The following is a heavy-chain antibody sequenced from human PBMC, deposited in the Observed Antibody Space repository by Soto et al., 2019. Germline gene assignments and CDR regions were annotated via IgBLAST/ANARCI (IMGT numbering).Heavy chain of an antibody. CDR1: GFTFSSYT. Sequence: GGSLRLSCSASGFTFSSYTMHWVRQAPGKGLEHVSFISTTGDITSYSDSVKGRFTISRDNSKNILFLQMSSLRTDDTALYYCIKDLTKSYSFDYWGQGTLVTVSS. CDR2: ISTTGDIT. CDR3: IKDLTKSYSFDY. J-gene: IGHJ4*02. V-gene: IGHV3-64D*08. D-gene: IGHD2-21*01.